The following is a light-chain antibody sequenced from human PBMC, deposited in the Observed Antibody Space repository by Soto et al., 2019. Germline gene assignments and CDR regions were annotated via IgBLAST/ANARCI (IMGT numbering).Light chain of an antibody. J-gene: IGKJ5*01. V-gene: IGKV1-39*01. CDR2: AAS. CDR1: QSISSY. CDR3: QLSYSTRIT. Sequence: IHITQSPPSLSASLGDRVTITWRASQSISSYLNWYQQKPGKAPKLLIYAASSLQSGVPSRFSGSGSGTDFTLTISSLQPEDFATYYCQLSYSTRITFAQGTRLEIK.